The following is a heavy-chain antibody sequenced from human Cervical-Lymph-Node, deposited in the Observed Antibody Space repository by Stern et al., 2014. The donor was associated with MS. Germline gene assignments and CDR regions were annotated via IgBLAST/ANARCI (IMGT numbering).Heavy chain of an antibody. CDR2: INGGPGTT. Sequence: QVHLVQSGAEVKKPGASMTISCKTSGYNFIDHAIHWVRQAPGQRLEWMGWINGGPGTTKYSQKFQGRVSFTRDKAASAAYMDLGSLSPDDTAVYYCARQPDYSDFLDFWGQGTLVTVSS. CDR1: GYNFIDHA. D-gene: IGHD4-11*01. V-gene: IGHV1-3*01. J-gene: IGHJ4*02. CDR3: ARQPDYSDFLDF.